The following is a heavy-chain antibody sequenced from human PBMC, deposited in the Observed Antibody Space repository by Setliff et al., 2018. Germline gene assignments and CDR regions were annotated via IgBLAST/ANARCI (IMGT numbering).Heavy chain of an antibody. CDR1: GFSLSTDGVS. CDR2: IYWDDDK. V-gene: IGHV2-5*02. D-gene: IGHD3-22*01. Sequence: SGPTLVNPTQTLTLTCTFSGFSLSTDGVSVGWIRQPPGKALEWLALIYWDDDKRYSPSLTSRLTITKDTSKNQVVLTMTNMDPVDTATYFCARDSTLYSGYYGMNVWGQGTTVTVSS. J-gene: IGHJ6*02. CDR3: ARDSTLYSGYYGMNV.